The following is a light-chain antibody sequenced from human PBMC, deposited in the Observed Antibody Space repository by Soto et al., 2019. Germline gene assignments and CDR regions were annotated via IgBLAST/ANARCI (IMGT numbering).Light chain of an antibody. J-gene: IGLJ2*01. CDR3: SSHTTSTTRV. CDR2: DVS. CDR1: SSDVGVYDY. Sequence: QSALTQPASVSGSPGQSITISCTGTSSDVGVYDYVSWYQQHPGKAPKLLIYDVSNRPAGISSHFSCSKSGNPAPLTISGLQAEDEADYYCSSHTTSTTRVFGGGTKLTVL. V-gene: IGLV2-14*03.